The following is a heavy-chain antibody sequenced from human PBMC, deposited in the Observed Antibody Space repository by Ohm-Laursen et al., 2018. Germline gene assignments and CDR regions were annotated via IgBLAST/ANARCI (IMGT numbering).Heavy chain of an antibody. V-gene: IGHV4-31*11. CDR1: GGSFSSADYY. Sequence: TLSLTCAVSGGSFSSADYYWSWIRHHPGKGLEWIGYVSYSENTYYNPSLKSRLLISVDTSKNQFSLKLSSVTAADTAVYYCAGRGYWGQGTLVTVSS. CDR3: AGRGY. J-gene: IGHJ4*02. CDR2: VSYSENT.